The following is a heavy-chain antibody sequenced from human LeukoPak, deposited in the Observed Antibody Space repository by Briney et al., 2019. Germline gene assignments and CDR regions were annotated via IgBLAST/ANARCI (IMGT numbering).Heavy chain of an antibody. J-gene: IGHJ4*02. CDR2: ISDNAYTT. CDR1: GFTFSSYS. V-gene: IGHV3-23*01. D-gene: IGHD3-22*01. Sequence: PGGSLRLSCAASGFTFSSYSMNWVRQAPGKGLEWVSSISDNAYTTYYADSVRGRFTISRDNSKNTLYLQMIGLRPEDTAVYSCAKYFYDSSGYYDAAPLDSWGQGTLVTVFS. CDR3: AKYFYDSSGYYDAAPLDS.